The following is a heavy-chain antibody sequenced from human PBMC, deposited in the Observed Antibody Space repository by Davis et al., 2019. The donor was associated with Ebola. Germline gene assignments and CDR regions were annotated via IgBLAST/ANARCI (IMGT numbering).Heavy chain of an antibody. CDR1: GGSISSSNW. Sequence: SETLSLTCAVFGGSISSSNWWRWVRQPPGKGLEWIGEIYHSGSTNYNPSLKSRVTISVDKSKNQFSLKLSSVTAADTAVYYCARVKYQLLLVTWPWGQGTLVTVSS. D-gene: IGHD2-2*01. CDR2: IYHSGST. J-gene: IGHJ5*02. CDR3: ARVKYQLLLVTWP. V-gene: IGHV4-4*02.